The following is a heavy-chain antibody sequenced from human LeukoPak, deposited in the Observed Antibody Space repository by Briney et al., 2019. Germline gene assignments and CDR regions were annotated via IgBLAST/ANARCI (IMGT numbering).Heavy chain of an antibody. V-gene: IGHV4-34*01. J-gene: IGHJ6*02. Sequence: KPSETLSLTCAVYGGSFSGYYWSWIRQPPGKGLEWIGEINHSGSTNYNPSLKSRVTISVDTSKNQFSLKLSSVTAADTAVYYCARGLNGIAAAVDHPRSMDVWGQGTTVTVSS. CDR3: ARGLNGIAAAVDHPRSMDV. D-gene: IGHD6-13*01. CDR2: INHSGST. CDR1: GGSFSGYY.